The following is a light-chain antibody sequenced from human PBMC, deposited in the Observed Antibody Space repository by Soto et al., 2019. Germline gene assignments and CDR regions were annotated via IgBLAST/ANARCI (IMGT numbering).Light chain of an antibody. CDR2: AAS. V-gene: IGKV1-9*01. Sequence: IQLTQSPSSLSASVGDRVTITCRASQGISSYLGWYQQKPRKAPKLLIYAASTLQSGVPSRFSGSGSGTDFTLTITSLQTEDFATYYCQQLNSFPRTFGPGTKVDIK. J-gene: IGKJ3*01. CDR1: QGISSY. CDR3: QQLNSFPRT.